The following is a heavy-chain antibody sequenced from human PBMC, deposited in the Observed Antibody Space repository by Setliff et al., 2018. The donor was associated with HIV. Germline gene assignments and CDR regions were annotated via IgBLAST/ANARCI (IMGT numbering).Heavy chain of an antibody. CDR3: ARVGHETGGAFDN. D-gene: IGHD3-16*01. CDR2: IHYGGAT. V-gene: IGHV4-59*01. CDR1: GVSITYNY. J-gene: IGHJ3*02. Sequence: SETLSLTCTVSGVSITYNYWTWIRQPPGKGPEWIGYIHYGGATAFNPSLNSRVTMSMDPSKNQVSLKMTSVTAADTAAYYCARVGHETGGAFDNWGQGTTVTVSS.